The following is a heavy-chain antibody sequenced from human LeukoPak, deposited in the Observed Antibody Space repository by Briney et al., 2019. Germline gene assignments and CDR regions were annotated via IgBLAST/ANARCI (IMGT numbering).Heavy chain of an antibody. V-gene: IGHV3-66*01. Sequence: AGGSLRLSCAASGFTFSDYSMNWVRQAPGKGLEWVSVTYSGGSTYYADSVKGRCTISRDNSKNTLYLQMNSLRGEDTAVYYCASGIRAFDNWGQGTLVTVSA. CDR2: TYSGGST. CDR3: ASGIRAFDN. D-gene: IGHD1-26*01. J-gene: IGHJ4*02. CDR1: GFTFSDYS.